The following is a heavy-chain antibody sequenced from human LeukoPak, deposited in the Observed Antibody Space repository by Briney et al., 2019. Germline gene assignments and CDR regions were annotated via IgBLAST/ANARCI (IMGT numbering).Heavy chain of an antibody. V-gene: IGHV4-59*01. Sequence: PSETLSLTCTVSGGSISSYYWSWIRQPPGKGLEWIGYIYYSGSTNCNPSLKSRVTISVDTSKNQFSLKLSSVTAADTAVYYCAREQRDFNTAMVTVWFDPWGQGTLVTVSS. J-gene: IGHJ5*02. CDR3: AREQRDFNTAMVTVWFDP. CDR2: IYYSGST. D-gene: IGHD5-18*01. CDR1: GGSISSYY.